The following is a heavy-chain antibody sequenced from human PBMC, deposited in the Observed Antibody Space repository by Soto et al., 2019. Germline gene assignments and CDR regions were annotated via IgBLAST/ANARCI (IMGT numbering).Heavy chain of an antibody. Sequence: AAVKVSCTASGYTFTSYGIRWVRQAPGQGLEWMGCISAYNGNTNYAQKLQGRVTMTTDTSTSTAYMELRSLRSDDTAVYYRARVRHSPIAALLYWFNPWGQGTLVSVSS. V-gene: IGHV1-18*01. D-gene: IGHD6-6*01. CDR2: ISAYNGNT. CDR1: GYTFTSYG. CDR3: ARVRHSPIAALLYWFNP. J-gene: IGHJ5*02.